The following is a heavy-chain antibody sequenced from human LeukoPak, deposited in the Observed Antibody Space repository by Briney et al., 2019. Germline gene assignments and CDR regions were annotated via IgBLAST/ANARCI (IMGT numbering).Heavy chain of an antibody. J-gene: IGHJ6*04. CDR3: ARDELGLGYSSGGSCYGMDV. V-gene: IGHV1-69*13. Sequence: SVKVSCKASGGTFSSYAISWVRQAPGQGLEWMGGIIPIFGTANYAQKFQGRVTITADESTSTAYMELSSLRSEDTAVYYCARDELGLGYSSGGSCYGMDVWGKGTTVTVSS. CDR2: IIPIFGTA. CDR1: GGTFSSYA. D-gene: IGHD2-15*01.